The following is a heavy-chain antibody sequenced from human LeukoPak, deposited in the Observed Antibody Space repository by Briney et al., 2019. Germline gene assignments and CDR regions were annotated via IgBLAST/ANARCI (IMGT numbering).Heavy chain of an antibody. D-gene: IGHD5-24*01. CDR2: ISYDGSNK. J-gene: IGHJ4*02. CDR1: GFTFSSYG. CDR3: AKDDSRGMATIQSYFDY. Sequence: GGSLRLSCAASGFTFSSYGMHWVRQAPGKGREWVAVISYDGSNKYYADSVKGRFTISRDNSKNTLYLQMNRLRAEDTAVYYCAKDDSRGMATIQSYFDYWGQGTLVTVSS. V-gene: IGHV3-30*18.